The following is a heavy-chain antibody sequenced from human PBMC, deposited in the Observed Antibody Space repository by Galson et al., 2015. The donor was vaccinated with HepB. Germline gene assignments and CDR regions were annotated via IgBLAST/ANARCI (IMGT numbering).Heavy chain of an antibody. D-gene: IGHD3-3*01. Sequence: SVKVSCKASGGTFSSYAISWVRQAPGQGLEWMGGIIPIFGTANYAQKFQGRVTITADESTSTAYMELSSLRSEDTAVYYCARALFGVVHFHTSSGPPHAFDIWGQGTMVTVSS. CDR3: ARALFGVVHFHTSSGPPHAFDI. J-gene: IGHJ3*02. V-gene: IGHV1-69*13. CDR1: GGTFSSYA. CDR2: IIPIFGTA.